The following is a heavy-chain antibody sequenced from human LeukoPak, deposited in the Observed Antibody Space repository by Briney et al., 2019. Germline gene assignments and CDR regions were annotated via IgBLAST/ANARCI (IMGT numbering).Heavy chain of an antibody. CDR1: GGTFSSYA. J-gene: IGHJ6*02. CDR3: ARRLYGSGSPLYYYYYYGMDV. Sequence: SVKVSCKASGGTFSSYAISWVRQAPGQGLEWMGRIIPILGIANYAQKFQGRVTITADKSTSTAYMELSSLRSEDTAVYYCARRLYGSGSPLYYYYYYGMDVWGQGTTVTVSS. V-gene: IGHV1-69*04. D-gene: IGHD3-10*01. CDR2: IIPILGIA.